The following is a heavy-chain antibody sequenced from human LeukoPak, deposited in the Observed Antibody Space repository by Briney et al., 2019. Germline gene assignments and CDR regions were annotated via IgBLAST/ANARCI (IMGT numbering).Heavy chain of an antibody. CDR1: GFTFSSYS. V-gene: IGHV3-21*01. J-gene: IGHJ4*02. D-gene: IGHD2-2*01. CDR3: ARDIVVVPAAMIGVFDY. Sequence: PGGSLRLSCAASGFTFSSYSMNSVRQAPGKGLEWVSSISSSSSYIYYADSVKGRFTISRDNAKNSLYLQMNSLRAEDTAVYYCARDIVVVPAAMIGVFDYWGQGTLVTVSS. CDR2: ISSSSSYI.